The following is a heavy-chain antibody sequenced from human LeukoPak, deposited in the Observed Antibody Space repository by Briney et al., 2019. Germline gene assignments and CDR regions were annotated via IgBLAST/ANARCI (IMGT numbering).Heavy chain of an antibody. J-gene: IGHJ4*02. V-gene: IGHV4-59*08. CDR3: ARTDFWSAYYFDY. CDR1: GGSISSFD. CDR2: IYYSGST. Sequence: SETLSLTCTVSGGSISSFDWSWIRQSPGKGLEWIGFIYYSGSTYYNPSLKSRVTISVDTSKNQFSLKLSSVTAADTAVYYCARTDFWSAYYFDYWGQGTLVTVSS. D-gene: IGHD3-3*01.